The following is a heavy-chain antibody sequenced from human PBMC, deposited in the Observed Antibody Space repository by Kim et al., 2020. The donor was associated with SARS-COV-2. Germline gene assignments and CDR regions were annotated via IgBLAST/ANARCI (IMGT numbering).Heavy chain of an antibody. V-gene: IGHV4-30-4*01. J-gene: IGHJ5*02. D-gene: IGHD3-22*01. Sequence: SETLSLTCTVSGDSGRSGDYYWSWIRQSPGKGLEWIGYIYHNGGTYYHPSLKSRVTISEDTSKNHFSLEVRSVTAADTDVYYCARTSAKIVDGGFDPWGQGSVVTVSS. CDR3: ARTSAKIVDGGFDP. CDR1: GDSGRSGDYY. CDR2: IYHNGGT.